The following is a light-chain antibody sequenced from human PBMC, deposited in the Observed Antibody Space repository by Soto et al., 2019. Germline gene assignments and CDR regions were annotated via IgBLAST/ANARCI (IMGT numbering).Light chain of an antibody. J-gene: IGKJ3*01. CDR3: QQYGSSPFT. V-gene: IGKV3-20*01. CDR2: GAS. Sequence: ESVLTQSPGTLSMSPGERATLSCRASQSVSSSYSAWYQQKPGQAPRLLIYGASSRATGMPDRFSGSGSRTDFTLTISRLEPQDFAVYYCQQYGSSPFTFGPGTKVDIK. CDR1: QSVSSSY.